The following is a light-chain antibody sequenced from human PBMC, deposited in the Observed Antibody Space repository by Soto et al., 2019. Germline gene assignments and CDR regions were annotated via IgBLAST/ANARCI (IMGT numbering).Light chain of an antibody. J-gene: IGLJ2*01. CDR1: SSDVGGYNY. CDR2: DVT. Sequence: QSALTQPASVSGSPGQSITISCTGTSSDVGGYNYVSWYQQYPGEAPKLIIYDVTNRPSGVSNRFSGSKSGNTASLTISGLQAEDEADYYCSSYTSSSTVIFGGGTQLTVL. CDR3: SSYTSSSTVI. V-gene: IGLV2-14*03.